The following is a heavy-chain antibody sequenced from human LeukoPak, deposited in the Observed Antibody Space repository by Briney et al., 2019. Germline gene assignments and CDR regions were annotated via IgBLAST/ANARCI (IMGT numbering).Heavy chain of an antibody. D-gene: IGHD4-23*01. CDR2: IKQEGSEK. Sequence: PGGSLRLSCAASVFTYSSYWMSWVRQAPGKALEWVANIKQEGSEKYYVDSVRGRFTISRDNAKNSLYLQMNSLRPEDTAVYYCARYDYGGNYDFWGQGTLVTVSS. CDR1: VFTYSSYW. V-gene: IGHV3-7*04. CDR3: ARYDYGGNYDF. J-gene: IGHJ4*02.